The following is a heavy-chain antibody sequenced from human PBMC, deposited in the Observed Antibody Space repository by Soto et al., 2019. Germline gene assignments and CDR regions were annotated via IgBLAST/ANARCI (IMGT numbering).Heavy chain of an antibody. V-gene: IGHV3-23*01. Sequence: GGSLRLSCAASGFTFSSYAMSWVRQAPGKGLEWVSAISGSGGSTYYADSVKGLFTISRDNSKNTLYLQMNSLRAEDTAVYYCAKGPYDFWSGYYSDYFDYWGQGTLVTVSS. CDR3: AKGPYDFWSGYYSDYFDY. J-gene: IGHJ4*02. CDR1: GFTFSSYA. D-gene: IGHD3-3*01. CDR2: ISGSGGST.